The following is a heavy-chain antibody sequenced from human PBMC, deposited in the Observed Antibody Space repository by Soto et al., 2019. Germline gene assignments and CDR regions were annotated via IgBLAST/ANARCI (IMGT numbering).Heavy chain of an antibody. J-gene: IGHJ6*02. Sequence: GGSLRLSCAASGFTFSSYGMHWVRQAPGKGLEWVAVISYDGSNKYYAESVKGRFTISRDNSKNTLYLQMNSLRAEDTAVYYCAKDALSGYYGSGSYLYYYGMDVWGQGTTVTVSS. V-gene: IGHV3-30*18. CDR1: GFTFSSYG. D-gene: IGHD3-10*01. CDR3: AKDALSGYYGSGSYLYYYGMDV. CDR2: ISYDGSNK.